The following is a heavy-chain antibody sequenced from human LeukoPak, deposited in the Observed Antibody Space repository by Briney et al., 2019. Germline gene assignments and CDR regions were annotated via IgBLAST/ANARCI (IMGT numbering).Heavy chain of an antibody. V-gene: IGHV4-39*01. CDR3: ARVPGYYDSGGYDY. D-gene: IGHD3-22*01. CDR2: VYSSGST. CDR1: GGSISSGGYY. J-gene: IGHJ4*02. Sequence: SQTLSLTCTVSGGSISSGGYYWSWIRQPPGEGLEWVGTVYSSGSTYYNPSLKSRVTISVDTSKTQFSLKLNSVTAADTAVYYCARVPGYYDSGGYDYWGQGTLVSVSS.